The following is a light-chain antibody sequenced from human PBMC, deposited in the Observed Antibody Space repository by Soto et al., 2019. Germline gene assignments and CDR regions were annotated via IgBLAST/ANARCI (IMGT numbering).Light chain of an antibody. CDR3: QQANSFPLT. J-gene: IGKJ4*01. CDR1: QGISSW. CDR2: AAS. Sequence: DIQMTQSPSSVSASVGDRVTITCRASQGISSWLAWYQQKPGKAPKLLLYAASMQSGVPSRFSGSGSGTAFTLTISSLQPEDFATYYCQQANSFPLTFGGGTKVEIK. V-gene: IGKV1-12*01.